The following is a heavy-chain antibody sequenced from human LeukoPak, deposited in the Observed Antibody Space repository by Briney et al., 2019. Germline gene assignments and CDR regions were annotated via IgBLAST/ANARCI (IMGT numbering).Heavy chain of an antibody. CDR1: GIRFNIYA. D-gene: IGHD4-17*01. CDR3: GRDPNGDYIGAFDM. J-gene: IGHJ3*02. Sequence: GGSLRLSCVASGIRFNIYAMSWVRQAPGKGLEWVSTISDNGEITIYADSVKGRVTISRDNSKNTVYLEMNSLRAEDTAVYYCGRDPNGDYIGAFDMWGQGTVVTVSS. V-gene: IGHV3-23*01. CDR2: ISDNGEIT.